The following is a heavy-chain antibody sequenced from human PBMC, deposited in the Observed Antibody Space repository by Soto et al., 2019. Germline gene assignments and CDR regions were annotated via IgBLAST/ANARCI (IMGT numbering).Heavy chain of an antibody. V-gene: IGHV1-69*05. CDR3: AKDVYDYGDYAYDY. CDR2: IIPIFGTA. D-gene: IGHD4-17*01. J-gene: IGHJ4*02. Sequence: SVKVSCKASGGTFSSYAISWVRQAPGQGLEWMGGIIPIFGTANYAQKFQGRVTMTRDTSISTAYMELSRLRSDDTAVYYCAKDVYDYGDYAYDYWGQGTLVTVSS. CDR1: GGTFSSYA.